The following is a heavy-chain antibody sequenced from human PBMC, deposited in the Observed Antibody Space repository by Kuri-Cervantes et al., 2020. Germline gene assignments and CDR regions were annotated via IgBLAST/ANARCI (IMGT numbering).Heavy chain of an antibody. J-gene: IGHJ4*02. Sequence: ESLKISCAVYGGSFSGYYWSWIRQPPGKGLEWIGEINHSGSTNYNPSLKSRVTISVDTSKNQFSLKLSSVTAADTAVYYCARVLRGYSYGKYYFDYWGQGTLVTVSS. CDR1: GGSFSGYY. CDR2: INHSGST. D-gene: IGHD5-18*01. V-gene: IGHV4-34*01. CDR3: ARVLRGYSYGKYYFDY.